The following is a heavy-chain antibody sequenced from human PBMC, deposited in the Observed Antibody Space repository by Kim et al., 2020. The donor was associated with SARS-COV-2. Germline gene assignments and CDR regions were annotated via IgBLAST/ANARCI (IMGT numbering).Heavy chain of an antibody. J-gene: IGHJ4*02. V-gene: IGHV3-74*01. D-gene: IGHD3-10*01. CDR3: ARDLLYGSGSLLAA. Sequence: ADSVNGRFTIPRDNCKNTLFLQMNSLRAEDTAVYYCARDLLYGSGSLLAAWGQGTLVTVSS.